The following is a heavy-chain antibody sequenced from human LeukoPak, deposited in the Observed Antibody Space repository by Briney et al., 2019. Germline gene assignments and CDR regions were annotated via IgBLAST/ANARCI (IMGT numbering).Heavy chain of an antibody. CDR2: ISSGSSHI. Sequence: PGGSLRLSCAASGFTFSIHSMSWVRQSPGKGLEWVSSISSGSSHIYYADSMKGRFTISRDNAKNSLFLQMNSLRAEDTAVYCCARDFRTQLDGYSPPYHFDYWGQGALVTVSS. D-gene: IGHD5-24*01. V-gene: IGHV3-21*01. CDR1: GFTFSIHS. CDR3: ARDFRTQLDGYSPPYHFDY. J-gene: IGHJ4*02.